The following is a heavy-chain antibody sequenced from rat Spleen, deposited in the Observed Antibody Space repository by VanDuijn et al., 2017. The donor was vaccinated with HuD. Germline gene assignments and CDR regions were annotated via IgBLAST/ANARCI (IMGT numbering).Heavy chain of an antibody. J-gene: IGHJ4*01. CDR1: GFTFSNYG. D-gene: IGHD4-3*01. V-gene: IGHV5-19*01. CDR3: ARHNSGYGVMDA. CDR2: ISYDGGST. Sequence: EVQLVESGGGLVQPGRSLKLSCAASGFTFSNYGMHWIRQAPTKGLEWVAYISYDGGSTYYRDSVKGRFTISRDNAKSTLYLQMDSLRSEDTATYYCARHNSGYGVMDAWGQGASVTVSS.